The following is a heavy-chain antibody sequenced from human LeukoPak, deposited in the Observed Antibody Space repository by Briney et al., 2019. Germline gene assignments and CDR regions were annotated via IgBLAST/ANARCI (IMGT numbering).Heavy chain of an antibody. D-gene: IGHD3-22*01. CDR1: GGSFSGYY. Sequence: PSETLSLTCAVYGGSFSGYYWSWIRQPPGKGLEWIGEINHSGSTNYNPSLKSRVTISVDTSKNQFSLKLSSVTAADTAVYYRAREAQYYYDSSGYYNPIDYWGQGTLVTVSS. CDR3: AREAQYYYDSSGYYNPIDY. V-gene: IGHV4-34*01. CDR2: INHSGST. J-gene: IGHJ4*02.